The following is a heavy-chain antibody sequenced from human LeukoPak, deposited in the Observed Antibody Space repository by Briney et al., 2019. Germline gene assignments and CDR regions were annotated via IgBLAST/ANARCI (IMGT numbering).Heavy chain of an antibody. CDR1: GGSISSYY. J-gene: IGHJ4*02. CDR3: ARVRIDFWSGYHPDY. Sequence: SETLSLTCTVSGGSISSYYWSWIRQPPGKGLEWIGYIYYSGSTNYNPSLKSRVTISVDTSKNQFSLKLSSVTAADTAVYYCARVRIDFWSGYHPDYWGQGTLVTVSS. CDR2: IYYSGST. V-gene: IGHV4-59*12. D-gene: IGHD3-3*01.